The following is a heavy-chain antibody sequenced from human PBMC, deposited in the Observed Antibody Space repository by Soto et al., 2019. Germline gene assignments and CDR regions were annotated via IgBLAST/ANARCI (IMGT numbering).Heavy chain of an antibody. Sequence: EVQLVESGGVSVQPGGSLRLSCAASGFSLSKYWMHWVRQAPGKGLVWVSRINIDGSTTTYADSVKGRFTISRDNAKNTLYLQINSQRDEDTAVYYCVGTRRGDGYTFGYWGQGTLVTVSS. CDR3: VGTRRGDGYTFGY. J-gene: IGHJ4*02. V-gene: IGHV3-74*01. CDR1: GFSLSKYW. D-gene: IGHD5-12*01. CDR2: INIDGSTT.